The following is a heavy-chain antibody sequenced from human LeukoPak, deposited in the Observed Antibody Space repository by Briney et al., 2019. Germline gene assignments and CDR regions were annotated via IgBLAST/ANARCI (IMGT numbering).Heavy chain of an antibody. V-gene: IGHV4-34*01. CDR1: GGSFSGYY. CDR3: ARSLRYSSHSGLVDY. Sequence: PSETLSLTCAVYGGSFSGYYWSWIRQPPGKGLEWIGEINHSGSTNYNPSLKSRVTISADTSKNQFSLKLSSVTAADTAVYYCARSLRYSSHSGLVDYWGQGTLVTVSS. J-gene: IGHJ4*02. CDR2: INHSGST. D-gene: IGHD6-13*01.